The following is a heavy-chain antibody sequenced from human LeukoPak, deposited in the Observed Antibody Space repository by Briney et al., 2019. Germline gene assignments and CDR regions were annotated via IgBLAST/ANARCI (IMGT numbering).Heavy chain of an antibody. CDR2: INPSGGST. CDR3: ARQGQYRPYYDFWSGYHNWFDP. Sequence: GASVKVSCKASGYTFTSYYMHWVRQAPGQGLEWMGIINPSGGSTSYAQKFQGRVTITRNTSISTAYMELSSLRSEDTAVYYCARQGQYRPYYDFWSGYHNWFDPWGQGTLVTVSS. J-gene: IGHJ5*02. V-gene: IGHV1-46*01. CDR1: GYTFTSYY. D-gene: IGHD3-3*01.